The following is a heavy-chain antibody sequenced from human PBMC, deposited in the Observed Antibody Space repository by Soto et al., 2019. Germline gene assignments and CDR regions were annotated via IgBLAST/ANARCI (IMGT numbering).Heavy chain of an antibody. V-gene: IGHV1-69*02. CDR1: GDTFNFYS. J-gene: IGHJ4*02. D-gene: IGHD3-10*01. CDR3: ESSDGSGYRALDY. Sequence: QVQLVQSGAEVKRPGSSVKVSCKASGDTFNFYSINWVRQAPGLGLEWMGRVNPIVSMSNYAQKFQGRVTMTADKSKSTAYVELTSVRSEDRALYYCESSDGSGYRALDYWGQGALVTVSS. CDR2: VNPIVSMS.